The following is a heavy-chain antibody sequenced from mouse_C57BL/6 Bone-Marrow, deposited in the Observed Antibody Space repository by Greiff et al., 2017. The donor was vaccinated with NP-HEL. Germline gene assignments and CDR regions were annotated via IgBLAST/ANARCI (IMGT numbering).Heavy chain of an antibody. J-gene: IGHJ4*01. CDR1: GFTFSDYG. D-gene: IGHD1-1*01. Sequence: EVQVVESGGGLVKPGGSLKLSCAASGFTFSDYGMHWVRQAPEKGLEWVAYISRGSSTIYYADTVKGRFTISRDNAKNTLFLQMTSLRSEDTAMYYCAYYYGSSYYAMDYWGQGTSVTVSS. CDR3: AYYYGSSYYAMDY. V-gene: IGHV5-17*01. CDR2: ISRGSSTI.